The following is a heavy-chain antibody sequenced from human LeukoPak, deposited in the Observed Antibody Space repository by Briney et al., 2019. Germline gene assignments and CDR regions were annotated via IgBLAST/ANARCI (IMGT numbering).Heavy chain of an antibody. CDR3: AKDMEWFGELLLNNIDY. V-gene: IGHV3-23*01. CDR2: ISGSGGST. CDR1: GFTFSSYA. J-gene: IGHJ4*02. Sequence: GGSLRLSCAASGFTFSSYAMSWVRQAPGKGLEWVSAISGSGGSTYYADSVKGRFTISRDNSKNTLYLQMNSLRAEDTAVYYCAKDMEWFGELLLNNIDYWGQGTLVTVSS. D-gene: IGHD3-10*01.